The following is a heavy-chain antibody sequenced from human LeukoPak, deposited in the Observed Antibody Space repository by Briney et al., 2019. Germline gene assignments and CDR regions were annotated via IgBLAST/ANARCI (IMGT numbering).Heavy chain of an antibody. Sequence: SETLSLTCTVSGGSISSSSYHWGWIRQPPGKGLEWIGSIYYSGSTYYNPSLESRVTISVDTSKNQFSLKLSSVTAADTAVYYCAREASAAIGFNNDYGGQGTLATVSS. D-gene: IGHD2-2*02. V-gene: IGHV4-39*07. CDR3: AREASAAIGFNNDY. CDR1: GGSISSSSYH. J-gene: IGHJ4*02. CDR2: IYYSGST.